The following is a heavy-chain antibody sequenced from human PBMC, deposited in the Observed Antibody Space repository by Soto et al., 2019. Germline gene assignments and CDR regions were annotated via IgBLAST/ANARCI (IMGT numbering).Heavy chain of an antibody. J-gene: IGHJ4*02. CDR3: ARIHWAQSSLDY. CDR1: GGSLDSGAFS. D-gene: IGHD6-19*01. CDR2: VTHSGTA. V-gene: IGHV4-30-2*01. Sequence: SETLSLTCAVSGGSLDSGAFSLSWIRQPPGKGLAWIGYVTHSGTAYSIPSLNGRLTLSVDSSQTQFSLKLTSVTAADSAFYYCARIHWAQSSLDYWGRGILGTVSS.